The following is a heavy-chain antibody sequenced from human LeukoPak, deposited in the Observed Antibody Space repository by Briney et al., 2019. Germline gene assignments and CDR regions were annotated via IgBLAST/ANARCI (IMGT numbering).Heavy chain of an antibody. V-gene: IGHV1-69*05. CDR3: ASSVLGDWFDP. J-gene: IGHJ5*02. Sequence: SVKVSCKASGGTFSSYAISWVRQAPGQGREWMGRIIPIFGTANYAQKFQGRVTITTDESTSTAYMELSSLRSEDTAVYYCASSVLGDWFDPWGQGTLVTVSS. D-gene: IGHD2-8*01. CDR2: IIPIFGTA. CDR1: GGTFSSYA.